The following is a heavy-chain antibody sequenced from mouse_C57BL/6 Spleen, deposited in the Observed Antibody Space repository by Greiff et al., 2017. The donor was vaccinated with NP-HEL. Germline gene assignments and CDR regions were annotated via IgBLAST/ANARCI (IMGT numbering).Heavy chain of an antibody. CDR1: GFTFTSYW. CDR2: IDPSDSYT. Sequence: QVQLQQPGAELVMPGASVKLSCKASGFTFTSYWMHWVKQRPGQGLEWIGEIDPSDSYTNYNQKFKGKSTLTVDKSSSTAYMQLSSLTSEDSAVYYSATGSYDGCYWGQGTSVTVSS. D-gene: IGHD2-3*01. V-gene: IGHV1-69*01. J-gene: IGHJ4*01. CDR3: ATGSYDGCY.